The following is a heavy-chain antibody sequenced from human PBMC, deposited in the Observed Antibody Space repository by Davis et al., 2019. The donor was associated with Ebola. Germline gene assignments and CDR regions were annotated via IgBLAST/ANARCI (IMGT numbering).Heavy chain of an antibody. D-gene: IGHD2-2*02. Sequence: PGGSLRLSCTVSGGSISSYYWSWIRQPPGKGLEWNGYIYYSGSTNYNPSLKSRVTISVDTSKNQFSLKLSSVTAADTAVYYCARGNPDIVVVPAAIDSYYYYYMDVWGKGTTVTVSS. V-gene: IGHV4-59*01. CDR1: GGSISSYY. CDR3: ARGNPDIVVVPAAIDSYYYYYMDV. J-gene: IGHJ6*03. CDR2: IYYSGST.